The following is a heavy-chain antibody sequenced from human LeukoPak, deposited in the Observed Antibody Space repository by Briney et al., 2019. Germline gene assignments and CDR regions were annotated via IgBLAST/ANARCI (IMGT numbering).Heavy chain of an antibody. V-gene: IGHV4-4*02. Sequence: PSGTLSLTCAVSGGSISSSNWWSWVRQPPGKGLEWIGEIYHSGSTNYNPSLKSRVTISVGKSKNQFSLKLSSVTAADTAVYYCARVWHYYDSSGSYYFDYWGQGTLVTVSS. CDR3: ARVWHYYDSSGSYYFDY. CDR2: IYHSGST. CDR1: GGSISSSNW. J-gene: IGHJ4*02. D-gene: IGHD3-22*01.